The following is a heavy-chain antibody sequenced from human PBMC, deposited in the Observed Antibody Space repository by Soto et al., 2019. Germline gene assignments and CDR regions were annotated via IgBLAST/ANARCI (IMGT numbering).Heavy chain of an antibody. CDR1: GFTFSANA. CDR2: IAYDGTIK. CDR3: ARDKIKGAPDYLDS. D-gene: IGHD1-26*01. J-gene: IGHJ4*02. V-gene: IGHV3-30-3*01. Sequence: QEQLVESGGDVVQPGRSLTLSCAASGFTFSANAMHWVRQAPGKGLEWVAVIAYDGTIKIYRDSVKGRFTISRDDSKCTLYLQMNSLRPEDTAVYYCARDKIKGAPDYLDSWGQGTLVTVSS.